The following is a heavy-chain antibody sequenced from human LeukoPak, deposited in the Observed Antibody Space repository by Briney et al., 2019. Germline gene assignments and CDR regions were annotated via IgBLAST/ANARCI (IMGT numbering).Heavy chain of an antibody. J-gene: IGHJ5*02. V-gene: IGHV4-61*01. D-gene: IGHD5-12*01. CDR1: GGSISSSSYY. Sequence: SETLSLTCTVSGGSISSSSYYWSWIRQPPGKGLEWIAYIHHSGSTNYNPSLKSRVTISVDMSKNQFSLRLSSVTAADTAVYYCARVIGQQYDEYSGYTNWFDPWGQGTLVTVSS. CDR2: IHHSGST. CDR3: ARVIGQQYDEYSGYTNWFDP.